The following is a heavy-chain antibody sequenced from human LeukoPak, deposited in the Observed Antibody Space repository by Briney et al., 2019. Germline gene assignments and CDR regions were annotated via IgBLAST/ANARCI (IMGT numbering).Heavy chain of an antibody. V-gene: IGHV3-23*01. CDR3: AKDQVTTYIYYYYGMDV. CDR2: ISGSGGST. Sequence: GGSLRLSCAASGFTFSSYAVSWVRQAPGKGLEWVSAISGSGGSTYYADSVKGRFTISRDNSKNTLYLQMNSLRAEDTAVYYCAKDQVTTYIYYYYGMDVWGQGTTVTVSS. D-gene: IGHD4-17*01. CDR1: GFTFSSYA. J-gene: IGHJ6*02.